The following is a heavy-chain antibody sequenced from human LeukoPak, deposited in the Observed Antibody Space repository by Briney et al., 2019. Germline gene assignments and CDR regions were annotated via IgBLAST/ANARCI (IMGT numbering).Heavy chain of an antibody. CDR2: IHYTGTT. D-gene: IGHD1-26*01. CDR1: GGSINSHY. J-gene: IGHJ3*02. CDR3: ATNRVGTYDRPFDI. Sequence: SETLSLTCIVSGGSINSHYWSWIRQTPGKGLEWIGDIHYTGTTKYNPSVKSRVTISIDTSKNQFSLELSSMTATDTAVYFCATNRVGTYDRPFDIWGQGTMVTVSS. V-gene: IGHV4-59*08.